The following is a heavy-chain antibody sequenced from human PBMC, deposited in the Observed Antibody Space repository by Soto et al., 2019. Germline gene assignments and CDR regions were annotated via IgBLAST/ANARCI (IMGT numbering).Heavy chain of an antibody. J-gene: IGHJ5*02. CDR1: GGSISSGGYY. CDR3: ARGGTIFGVVKNNWFDP. Sequence: TLSLTCTVSGGSISSGGYYWSWIRQHPGKGLEWIGYIYHSGSTYYNPSLKSRVTISVDRSKNQFSLKLSSVTAADTAVYYCARGGTIFGVVKNNWFDPWGQGTLVTVSS. D-gene: IGHD3-3*01. CDR2: IYHSGST. V-gene: IGHV4-30-2*01.